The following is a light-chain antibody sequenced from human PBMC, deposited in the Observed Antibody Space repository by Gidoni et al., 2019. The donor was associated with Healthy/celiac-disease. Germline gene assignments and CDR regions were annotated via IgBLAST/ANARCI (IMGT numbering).Light chain of an antibody. CDR1: QSVSSSY. V-gene: IGKV3-20*01. Sequence: EIVLPQSPGTLSLSPGERATLSCRASQSVSSSYLAWYQQKPGQAPRLLIYGASSRAPGIADRFSGSGSGTDFTLTSSRLEPEDFAVYYWQQYGSSYTFXXXTKLEIK. CDR2: GAS. CDR3: QQYGSSYT. J-gene: IGKJ2*01.